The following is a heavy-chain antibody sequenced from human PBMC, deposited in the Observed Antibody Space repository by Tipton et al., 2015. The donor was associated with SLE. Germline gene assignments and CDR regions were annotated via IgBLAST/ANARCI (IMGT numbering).Heavy chain of an antibody. CDR1: RDSIISCSSS. Sequence: TLSLTCTVSRDSIISCSSSWSWVRQHPGKGLEWIGYIFYSGSTYYNPSLQSRVTLSIDRSNNQFSLNVNSVTAADTAVYYCARAGAASGARWFDTWGRGTLVTVSS. D-gene: IGHD6-13*01. J-gene: IGHJ5*02. V-gene: IGHV4-31*03. CDR2: IFYSGST. CDR3: ARAGAASGARWFDT.